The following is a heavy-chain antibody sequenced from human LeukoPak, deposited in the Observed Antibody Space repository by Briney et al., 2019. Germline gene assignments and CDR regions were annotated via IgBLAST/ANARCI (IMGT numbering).Heavy chain of an antibody. CDR1: GGSFSGYF. Sequence: PSETLSLNCAVYGGSFSGYFWNWIRQPPGKGLEWIGEINHSGSTHHNPSLKSRVTISVDTSKNQFSLKLSSVTAADTAVYYCARGYTMVRGVIIYPTGFDYWGQGTLVTVSS. D-gene: IGHD3-10*01. CDR3: ARGYTMVRGVIIYPTGFDY. CDR2: INHSGST. J-gene: IGHJ4*02. V-gene: IGHV4-34*01.